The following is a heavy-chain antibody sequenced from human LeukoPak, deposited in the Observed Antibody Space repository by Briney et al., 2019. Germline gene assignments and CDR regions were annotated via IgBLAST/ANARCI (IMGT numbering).Heavy chain of an antibody. J-gene: IGHJ4*02. CDR3: ARDWRDSRNPVANY. CDR2: IYTSGST. CDR1: GGSISSYY. V-gene: IGHV4-4*07. D-gene: IGHD3-22*01. Sequence: SETLSLTCTVSGGSISSYYWSWIRQPAGKGLEWIGRIYTSGSTNYNPSLKSRVPMSVDTSKNQFSLKLSSVTAADTAVYYCARDWRDSRNPVANYWGQGTLVTVSS.